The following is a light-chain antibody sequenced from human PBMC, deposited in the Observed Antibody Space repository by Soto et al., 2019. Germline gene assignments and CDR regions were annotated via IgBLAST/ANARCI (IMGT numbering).Light chain of an antibody. J-gene: IGLJ2*01. CDR2: EGS. CDR3: CSYAGYSTFVV. Sequence: QSALTQPASVSGSPGQSITISCTGTSSDVGSYNLVSWYQHHPGKAPKVMIYEGSKRPSGVSKRFSGYKSGNTASLTISGLQAEDEADYYCCSYAGYSTFVVFGGGTKLTVL. V-gene: IGLV2-23*03. CDR1: SSDVGSYNL.